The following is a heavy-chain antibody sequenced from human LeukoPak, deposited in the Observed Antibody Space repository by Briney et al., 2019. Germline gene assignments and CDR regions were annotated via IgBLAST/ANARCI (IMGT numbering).Heavy chain of an antibody. D-gene: IGHD4-23*01. CDR1: GGSISSYY. J-gene: IGHJ4*02. CDR2: IYYSGST. Sequence: SETLSLTCTVSGGSISSYYWSWIRQPPGKGLEWIGYIYYSGSTNYNPSLKSRVTISVDTSKNQFSLKLSSVTAADTAVYYCARGALRWTYFDYWGQGTLVTVSS. CDR3: ARGALRWTYFDY. V-gene: IGHV4-59*12.